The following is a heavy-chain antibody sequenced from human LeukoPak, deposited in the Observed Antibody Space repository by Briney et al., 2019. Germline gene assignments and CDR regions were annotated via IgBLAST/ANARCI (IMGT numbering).Heavy chain of an antibody. CDR3: ARDYDTSGYAIFDY. D-gene: IGHD3-22*01. V-gene: IGHV3-7*01. Sequence: GGSLRLSCAASGFTFSNYWMTWVRQAPGKGLEWVANIKQDGSEKYYVDSVKGRFTISRDNAKNSLYLQMTSLRAEDTAVHYCARDYDTSGYAIFDYWGQGTPVTVSS. J-gene: IGHJ4*02. CDR2: IKQDGSEK. CDR1: GFTFSNYW.